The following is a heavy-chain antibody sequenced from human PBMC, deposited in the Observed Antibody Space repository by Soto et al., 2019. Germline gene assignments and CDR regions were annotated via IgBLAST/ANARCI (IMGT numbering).Heavy chain of an antibody. V-gene: IGHV4-39*02. CDR1: GVSISYNSYY. Sequence: PSETLSLTCSVSGVSISYNSYYWGWIRQPPGKGLEWGGGIFYTGTTYYSPSLKDRVTISVDTSKNSFSLNLTSVTDADTAVYFCARLVVVAPVANAWGQGTLVTVSS. CDR2: IFYTGTT. D-gene: IGHD2-2*01. J-gene: IGHJ5*02. CDR3: ARLVVVAPVANA.